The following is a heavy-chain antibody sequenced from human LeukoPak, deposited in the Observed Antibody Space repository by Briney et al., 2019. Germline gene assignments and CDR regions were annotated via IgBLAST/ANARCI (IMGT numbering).Heavy chain of an antibody. CDR2: IYHSGST. CDR1: GGSISSGGYY. Sequence: PSQTLSLTCTVSGGSISSGGYYWSWIRQPPGKGLEWIGYIYHSGSTCYNPSLKSRVTISVDRSKNQFSLKLSSVTAADTAVYYCAREGSTRGPPSLYFDYWGQGTLVTVSS. D-gene: IGHD3-16*01. CDR3: AREGSTRGPPSLYFDY. J-gene: IGHJ4*02. V-gene: IGHV4-30-2*01.